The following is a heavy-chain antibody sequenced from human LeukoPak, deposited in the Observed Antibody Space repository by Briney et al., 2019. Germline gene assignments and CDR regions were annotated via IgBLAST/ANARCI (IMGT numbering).Heavy chain of an antibody. Sequence: PGGSLRLSCAASGFTFSSYAMSSVRQAPGKGLEWVSAISVSGGSTYYADSVKGRFTISRDNSKNTLYLQMNSLRAEDTAVYYCAKDLQWLDKTYFDYWGQGTLVTVSS. V-gene: IGHV3-23*01. CDR2: ISVSGGST. D-gene: IGHD6-19*01. J-gene: IGHJ4*02. CDR1: GFTFSSYA. CDR3: AKDLQWLDKTYFDY.